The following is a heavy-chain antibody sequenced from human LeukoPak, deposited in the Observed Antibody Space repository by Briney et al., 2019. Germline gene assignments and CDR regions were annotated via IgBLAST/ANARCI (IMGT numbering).Heavy chain of an antibody. V-gene: IGHV3-30*18. CDR3: ANNRGFFDY. CDR2: ISYDGSNK. J-gene: IGHJ4*02. D-gene: IGHD5-12*01. CDR1: GFTFSSYG. Sequence: PGRSLRLSCAASGFTFSSYGMHWVRRAPGKGLEWVAVISYDGSNKYYADSVKGRFTISRDNSKNTLYLQMNSLRAEDTAVYYCANNRGFFDYWGQGTLVTVSS.